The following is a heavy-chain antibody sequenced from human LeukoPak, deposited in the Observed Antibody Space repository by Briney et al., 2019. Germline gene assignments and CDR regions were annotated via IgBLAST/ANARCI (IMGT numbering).Heavy chain of an antibody. CDR1: GFIFGNYA. J-gene: IGHJ4*02. Sequence: GGSLRLSCSASGFIFGNYAMSWVRQAPGKGLEWVSSISASGGSAYYADSVKGRFTISRDNSKNTLYLQMNSLGAEDTAVYYCARERYFDYWGQGTLVTVSS. V-gene: IGHV3-23*01. CDR2: ISASGGSA. CDR3: ARERYFDY.